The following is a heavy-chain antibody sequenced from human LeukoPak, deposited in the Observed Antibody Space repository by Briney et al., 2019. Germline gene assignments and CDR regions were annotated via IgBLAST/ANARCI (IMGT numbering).Heavy chain of an antibody. J-gene: IGHJ4*02. CDR3: ARQSGWELRGDFDY. D-gene: IGHD1-26*01. Sequence: ASETLSLTCTVSGGSISSSSYYWGWIRQPPGKGLEWIGSIYYSGSTYYNPSLKSRVTISVDTSKNQFSLKLSSVTAADTAVYYCARQSGWELRGDFDYWGQGTLVTVSS. V-gene: IGHV4-39*01. CDR2: IYYSGST. CDR1: GGSISSSSYY.